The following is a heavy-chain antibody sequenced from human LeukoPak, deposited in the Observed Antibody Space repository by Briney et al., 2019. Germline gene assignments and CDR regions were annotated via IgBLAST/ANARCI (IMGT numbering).Heavy chain of an antibody. J-gene: IGHJ4*02. CDR2: ISSSSSYI. CDR3: ARLDYDFWNGFYDF. Sequence: GGSLRLSCAASGFTSSSYSMNWVRQAPGKGLEWVSSISSSSSYIYYADSVKGRFTISRDNAKNSLYLQMNSLRAEDTAVYYCARLDYDFWNGFYDFWGQGILVTVSS. CDR1: GFTSSSYS. V-gene: IGHV3-21*01. D-gene: IGHD3/OR15-3a*01.